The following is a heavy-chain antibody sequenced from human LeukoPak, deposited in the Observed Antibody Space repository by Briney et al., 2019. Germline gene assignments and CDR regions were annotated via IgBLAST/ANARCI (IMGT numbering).Heavy chain of an antibody. CDR2: IYHSGST. CDR1: GDSISSSNW. D-gene: IGHD3-22*01. J-gene: IGHJ3*02. V-gene: IGHV4-4*02. CDR3: ARSTVSVITRGAFDI. Sequence: SGTLSLTCAVSGDSISSSNWWSWVRQPPGKGLEWIGEIYHSGSTNYNPSLKSRVTMSVDNSANHFSLKLSSVTAADTALYYCARSTVSVITRGAFDIWGQGTMVTVSS.